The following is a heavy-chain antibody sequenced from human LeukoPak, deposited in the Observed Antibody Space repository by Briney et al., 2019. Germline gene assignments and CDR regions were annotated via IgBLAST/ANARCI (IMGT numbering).Heavy chain of an antibody. CDR1: GFTFSSYA. CDR2: ISYDGSNK. V-gene: IGHV3-30-3*01. J-gene: IGHJ4*02. Sequence: PGRSLRLSCAASGFTFSSYAMHWVRQAPGKGLEWVAVISYDGSNKYYADSVKGRFTISRDNSKNTLYLQMNSLRAEDTAVYYCARDPTPHCRGGSCHAPFDYWGQGTLVTVSS. D-gene: IGHD2-15*01. CDR3: ARDPTPHCRGGSCHAPFDY.